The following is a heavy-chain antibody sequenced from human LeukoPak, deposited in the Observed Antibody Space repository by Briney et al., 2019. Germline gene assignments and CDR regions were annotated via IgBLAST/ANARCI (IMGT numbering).Heavy chain of an antibody. Sequence: GGSLRLSCAASGFTFSSYWMHWVRQAPGKGLEWVSYISSSSSTIYYADSVKGRFTISRDNAKNSLYLQMNSLRAEDTAVYYCARVMQYYDSSGYDDYWGQGTLVTVSS. CDR3: ARVMQYYDSSGYDDY. D-gene: IGHD3-22*01. CDR2: ISSSSSTI. J-gene: IGHJ4*02. V-gene: IGHV3-48*01. CDR1: GFTFSSYW.